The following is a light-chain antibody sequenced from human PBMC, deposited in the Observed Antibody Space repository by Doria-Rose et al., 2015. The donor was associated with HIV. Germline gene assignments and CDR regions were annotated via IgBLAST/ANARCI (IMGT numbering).Light chain of an antibody. Sequence: DIRLTQSPESLGMSLGERATLNCKSNQSLLYTSKNYLAWYQQKPGQPPKLLIYWASTRQSGVPARFSGSGSGTDFTLAISSLEAEDVAVYYCQQHYDTPSFGPGTTADIK. V-gene: IGKV4-1*01. CDR3: QQHYDTPS. CDR2: WAS. CDR1: QSLLYTSKNY. J-gene: IGKJ3*01.